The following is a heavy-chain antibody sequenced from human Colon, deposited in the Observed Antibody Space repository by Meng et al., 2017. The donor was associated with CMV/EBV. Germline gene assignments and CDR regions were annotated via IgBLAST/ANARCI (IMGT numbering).Heavy chain of an antibody. Sequence: QGQLQPCGPGLLNTSETLSLTCAVYEQSFSGYYWTWIRQPPGRGLELIGESYYTGSTNYSPSLKSRVTISLDTSKNQFSLKLNSVTAADTAAYYCARATKSSCWEVLDYWGHGSLVTVSS. CDR1: EQSFSGYY. V-gene: IGHV4-34*01. CDR3: ARATKSSCWEVLDY. CDR2: SYYTGST. D-gene: IGHD2-2*01. J-gene: IGHJ4*01.